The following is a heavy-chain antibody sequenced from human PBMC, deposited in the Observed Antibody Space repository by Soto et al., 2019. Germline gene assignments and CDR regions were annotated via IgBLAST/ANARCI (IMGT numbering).Heavy chain of an antibody. V-gene: IGHV1-69*06. CDR3: AREYDYGDYQLLGVDP. J-gene: IGHJ5*02. Sequence: QVQLVQSGAEVKKPGSSVKVSYKASGGTFSSYAISWVRQAPGQGLEWMGGIIPIFGTANYAQKFQGRVTITADKSTSTAYMELSSLRSEDTAVYYCAREYDYGDYQLLGVDPWGQGTLVTVSS. D-gene: IGHD4-17*01. CDR1: GGTFSSYA. CDR2: IIPIFGTA.